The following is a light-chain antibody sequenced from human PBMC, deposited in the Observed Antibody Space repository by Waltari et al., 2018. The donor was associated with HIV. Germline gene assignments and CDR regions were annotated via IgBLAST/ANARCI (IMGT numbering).Light chain of an antibody. J-gene: IGKJ2*01. V-gene: IGKV1-39*01. CDR3: QQSYVSPPIT. CDR1: RSISTF. Sequence: DIQMTQFPSTLSASIGDRVTITCRTSRSISTFLNWYQQRPGKAPALLIYAASNLQSAVPSRFTGSGSGTNFTLRINDLRPEDVGTYFCQQSYVSPPITFGQGTELEL. CDR2: AAS.